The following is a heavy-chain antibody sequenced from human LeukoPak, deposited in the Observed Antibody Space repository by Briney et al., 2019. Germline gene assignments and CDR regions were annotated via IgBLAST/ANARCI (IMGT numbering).Heavy chain of an antibody. CDR2: IYTSGST. Sequence: SETLSLTCTVSGGSISSYYWSWIRQPPGKGLEWIGYIYTSGSTNYNPSLKSRVTISVDTSKNQFSLRLSSVTAADTAVYYCARNDQLPFDYWGQGTLVTVSS. CDR1: GGSISSYY. D-gene: IGHD2-2*01. CDR3: ARNDQLPFDY. J-gene: IGHJ4*02. V-gene: IGHV4-4*09.